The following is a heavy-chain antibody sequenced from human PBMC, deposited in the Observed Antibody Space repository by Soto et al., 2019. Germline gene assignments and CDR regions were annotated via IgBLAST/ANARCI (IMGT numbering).Heavy chain of an antibody. Sequence: SVKVSCKASGGTFSSYATSWVRQAPGQGLEWMGGIIPIFGTANYAQKFQGRVTITADESTSTAYMELSSLRSEDTAVYYCARGSFTMLVANEYYYALDVWGPGTTVTVSS. CDR3: ARGSFTMLVANEYYYALDV. D-gene: IGHD3-22*01. CDR2: IIPIFGTA. V-gene: IGHV1-69*13. J-gene: IGHJ6*02. CDR1: GGTFSSYA.